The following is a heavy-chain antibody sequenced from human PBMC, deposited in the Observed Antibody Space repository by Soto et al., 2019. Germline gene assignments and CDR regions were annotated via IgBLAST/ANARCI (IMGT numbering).Heavy chain of an antibody. Sequence: GGSLRLSCAASGFTFSKYAMSCVRQAPGKGLECVSAISGSGGNTYYADSVKGRFTISRDNSKNTLYLQMNSMRAEDTAVYYFAKSCENGPWCAFDIWGQGTMVTVSS. CDR1: GFTFSKYA. CDR2: ISGSGGNT. D-gene: IGHD2-15*01. V-gene: IGHV3-23*01. J-gene: IGHJ3*02. CDR3: AKSCENGPWCAFDI.